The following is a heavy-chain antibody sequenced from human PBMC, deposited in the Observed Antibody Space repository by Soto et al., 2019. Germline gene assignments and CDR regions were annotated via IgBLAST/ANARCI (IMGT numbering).Heavy chain of an antibody. CDR3: ASVLDGDPGPLEY. V-gene: IGHV3-11*01. CDR2: ITDSGSTI. D-gene: IGHD4-17*01. Sequence: GGSLRLSCAASGFTFSDYYMSWIRQAPGKGLEWVSYITDSGSTIYYADSVKGRFTISRDNAKNSLYLQMNGLRAEDTAVYYCASVLDGDPGPLEYWGQGTLVTVSS. CDR1: GFTFSDYY. J-gene: IGHJ4*02.